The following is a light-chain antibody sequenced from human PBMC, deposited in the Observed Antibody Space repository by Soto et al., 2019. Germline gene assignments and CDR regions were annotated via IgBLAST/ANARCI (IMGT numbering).Light chain of an antibody. J-gene: IGKJ1*01. CDR2: TIS. CDR3: QQYNKWWT. Sequence: EIVLTQSPAHMSLSPGDRATLSCRASRGVGNFLAWYQQKPGQAPRLLIYTISIRATGIPARFSGSGSGTDFTLTISSLQSEDFGVYYCQQYNKWWTFGQGTKVDIK. V-gene: IGKV3-15*01. CDR1: RGVGNF.